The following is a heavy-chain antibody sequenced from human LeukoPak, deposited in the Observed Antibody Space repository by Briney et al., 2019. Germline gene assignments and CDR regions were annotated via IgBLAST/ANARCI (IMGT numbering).Heavy chain of an antibody. D-gene: IGHD4-17*01. CDR3: ARVMKYDSGDCLLFDY. CDR2: IYYSGNI. J-gene: IGHJ4*02. V-gene: IGHV4-59*01. CDR1: GGSISTYY. Sequence: SETLSLTCTVSGGSISTYYWSWIRQSPGKGLEWIGYIYYSGNINYNPSLKSRVTMSLDTSENQFSLKLSSVTAADTAVYYCARVMKYDSGDCLLFDYWGQGTLVTVSS.